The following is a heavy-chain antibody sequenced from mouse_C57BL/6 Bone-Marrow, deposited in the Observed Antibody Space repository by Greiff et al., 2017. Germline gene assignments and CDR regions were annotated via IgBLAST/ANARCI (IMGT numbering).Heavy chain of an antibody. V-gene: IGHV1-50*01. CDR2: IDPAGSYT. CDR1: GYTFTSYW. D-gene: IGHD2-1*01. J-gene: IGHJ3*01. Sequence: VQLQQPGAELVKPGASVKLSCKASGYTFTSYWMQWVKQRPRQGLEWIGEIDPAGSYTNYNQKFKGKATLTVDTSSSTAYMQLISLTSEDSAVYYCCRLYYGNYEIDYWGQGTLVTVSA. CDR3: CRLYYGNYEIDY.